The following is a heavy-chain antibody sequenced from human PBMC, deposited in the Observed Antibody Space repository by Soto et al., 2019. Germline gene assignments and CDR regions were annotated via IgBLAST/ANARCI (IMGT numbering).Heavy chain of an antibody. V-gene: IGHV1-8*01. Sequence: ASVKVSCKASGYTFTNNDVTWVRQATGQGLEWMGWMNPGSGDTGYAQKFQGRVTMTRNISIATAYMELSSLRSEDTAIYYCARMASFGSLNWFDPWGQGTLVPVSP. J-gene: IGHJ5*02. CDR2: MNPGSGDT. CDR1: GYTFTNND. D-gene: IGHD5-18*01. CDR3: ARMASFGSLNWFDP.